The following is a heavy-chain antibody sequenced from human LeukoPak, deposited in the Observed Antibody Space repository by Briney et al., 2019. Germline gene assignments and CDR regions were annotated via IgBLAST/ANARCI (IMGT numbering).Heavy chain of an antibody. V-gene: IGHV1-69*06. Sequence: SVKVSCKASGGTFSSYAISWVRQAPGQGLEWMGGIIPIFGTANYAQKFQGRVTITADKSTSTAYMELSSLRSEDTAVYYCARGTAAAGKGYYYYYMDVWGKGTTVTVSS. CDR2: IIPIFGTA. D-gene: IGHD6-13*01. J-gene: IGHJ6*03. CDR3: ARGTAAAGKGYYYYYMDV. CDR1: GGTFSSYA.